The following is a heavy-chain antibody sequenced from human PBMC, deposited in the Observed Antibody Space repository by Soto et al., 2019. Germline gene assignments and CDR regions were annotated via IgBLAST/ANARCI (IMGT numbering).Heavy chain of an antibody. J-gene: IGHJ3*02. V-gene: IGHV1-69*13. Sequence: VASVKVSCKASGGTFSSYAISWVRQAPGQGLEWMGGIIPIFGTANYAQKFQGRVTITADESTSTAYMELSSLRSEDTAVYYCARQGARRDGYNYAFDIWGQGTMVTVSS. CDR1: GGTFSSYA. CDR3: ARQGARRDGYNYAFDI. CDR2: IIPIFGTA. D-gene: IGHD5-12*01.